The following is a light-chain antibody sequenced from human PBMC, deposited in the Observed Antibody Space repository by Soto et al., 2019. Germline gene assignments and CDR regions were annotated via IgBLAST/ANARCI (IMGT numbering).Light chain of an antibody. CDR1: ESINVW. Sequence: DIQMTQSPSTLSASVGDRVTITCRASESINVWLAWYQQKPGKAPKLLISTASTLASGVPSRFSGTESGTDFTRTVRGLQPADFATYYCQQYTAYSNTFGQGERLEIQ. J-gene: IGKJ5*01. CDR3: QQYTAYSNT. CDR2: TAS. V-gene: IGKV1-5*03.